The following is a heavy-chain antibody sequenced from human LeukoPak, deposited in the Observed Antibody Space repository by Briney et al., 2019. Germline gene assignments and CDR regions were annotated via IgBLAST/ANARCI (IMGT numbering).Heavy chain of an antibody. CDR2: ISYDGSNK. J-gene: IGHJ6*02. V-gene: IGHV3-30*18. D-gene: IGHD6-13*01. Sequence: PGGSLRLSCAASGFTFSSYGMHWVRQAPGKGLEWVAVISYDGSNKYYADSVKGRFTISRDNSKNTLYLQMNSLRAEDTAVYYCAKDRIAAAGLRYYYGMDVWGQGTTVTVSS. CDR1: GFTFSSYG. CDR3: AKDRIAAAGLRYYYGMDV.